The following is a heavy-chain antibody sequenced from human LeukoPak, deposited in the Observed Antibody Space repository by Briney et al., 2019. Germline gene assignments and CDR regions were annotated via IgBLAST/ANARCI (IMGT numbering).Heavy chain of an antibody. CDR2: IYTSGST. CDR3: ARQAKLLFLDP. CDR1: GGSISSYY. V-gene: IGHV4-4*09. D-gene: IGHD2-2*01. Sequence: SETLSLTCTVSGGSISSYYWSWIRQPPGKGLEWIGYIYTSGSTNYNPSLKSRVTISVDTSKNQFSLKLSSVTAADTAVYYCARQAKLLFLDPWGQGTLVTVSS. J-gene: IGHJ5*02.